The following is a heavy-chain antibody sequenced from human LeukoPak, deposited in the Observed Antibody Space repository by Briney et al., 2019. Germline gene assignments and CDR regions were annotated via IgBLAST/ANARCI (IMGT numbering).Heavy chain of an antibody. CDR3: ARDFPHSSYYVPWFDY. Sequence: ASVKVSCKTSGYTFTDYYIHWVRQAPGQGLDWMGWINPNSGGTYYARKFQGRVTMTRDTSISTAYMELSRLKSDDTAVYYCARDFPHSSYYVPWFDYWGQGTLVTVSS. CDR2: INPNSGGT. V-gene: IGHV1-2*02. CDR1: GYTFTDYY. D-gene: IGHD3-22*01. J-gene: IGHJ4*02.